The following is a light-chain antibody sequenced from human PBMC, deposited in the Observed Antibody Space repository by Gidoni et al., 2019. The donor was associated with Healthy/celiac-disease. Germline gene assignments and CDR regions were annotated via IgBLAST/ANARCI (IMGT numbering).Light chain of an antibody. Sequence: EIVLTQSPATLSLSPEERAPLSCRASQSVSSYLAWYQQKPGQAPRLLIYDASNRAPGIPARFSGSGSGTDFTLTISSLEPEDFAVYYCQQRGNWPLTFGGGTKVEIK. V-gene: IGKV3-11*01. CDR2: DAS. CDR3: QQRGNWPLT. CDR1: QSVSSY. J-gene: IGKJ4*01.